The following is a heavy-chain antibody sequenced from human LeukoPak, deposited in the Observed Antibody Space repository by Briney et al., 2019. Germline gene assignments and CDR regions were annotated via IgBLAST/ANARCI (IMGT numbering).Heavy chain of an antibody. D-gene: IGHD2-15*01. Sequence: SETLSLTCAVYGGSFSGYYWSWIRQPPGKGLEWIGEINHRGSTNYNPSLKSRVTISVDTSKNQFSLKLSSVTAADTAVYYCARGLFKGYCSGGSCYYFDYWGQGTLVTVSS. CDR3: ARGLFKGYCSGGSCYYFDY. CDR2: INHRGST. V-gene: IGHV4-34*01. J-gene: IGHJ4*02. CDR1: GGSFSGYY.